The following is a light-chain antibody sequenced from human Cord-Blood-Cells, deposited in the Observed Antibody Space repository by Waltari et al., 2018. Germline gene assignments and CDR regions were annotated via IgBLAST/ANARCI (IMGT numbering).Light chain of an antibody. V-gene: IGKV1-39*01. CDR2: AAS. CDR3: QQSYSTPRT. Sequence: DIQMTQSPSSLSASVADRVTITCRASQSISSYLNWYQKKKGKAPKLLIYAASSLQSAVPSRFIGSGSVTDFTLTISSLQPEDFATYYFQQSYSTPRTVGQGTNLEIK. J-gene: IGKJ2*02. CDR1: QSISSY.